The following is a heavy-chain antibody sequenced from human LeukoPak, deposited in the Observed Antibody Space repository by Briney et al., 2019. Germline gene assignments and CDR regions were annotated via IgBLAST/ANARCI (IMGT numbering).Heavy chain of an antibody. J-gene: IGHJ4*02. CDR2: IWYDGSNK. CDR3: ARDLGSGTSWSYFDY. D-gene: IGHD3-10*01. CDR1: EFMFRNYG. V-gene: IGHV3-33*01. Sequence: GGSLRLSCAASEFMFRNYGMHWVRQAPGKGLEWVAVIWYDGSNKYYADSVKGRFTISRDNSKNTLYLQMDSLRGEDTAVYYCARDLGSGTSWSYFDYWGQGNLVTVSS.